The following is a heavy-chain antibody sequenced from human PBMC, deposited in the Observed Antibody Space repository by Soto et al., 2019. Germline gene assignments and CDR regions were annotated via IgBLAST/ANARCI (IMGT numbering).Heavy chain of an antibody. CDR2: IKQDGSEK. D-gene: IGHD3-22*01. Sequence: PGGFLRLSCAASGFTFSSYWMSWVRQAPGKWLEWVANIKQDGSEKYYVDSVKGRFTISRDNAKNSLYLQMNSLRAEDTAVYYCARDILYYYDSSGFYYFDYWGQGTLVTVSS. J-gene: IGHJ4*02. CDR1: GFTFSSYW. V-gene: IGHV3-7*01. CDR3: ARDILYYYDSSGFYYFDY.